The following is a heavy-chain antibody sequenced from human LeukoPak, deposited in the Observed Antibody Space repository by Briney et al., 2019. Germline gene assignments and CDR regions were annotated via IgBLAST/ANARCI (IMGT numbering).Heavy chain of an antibody. V-gene: IGHV4-38-2*02. CDR2: IYHSGST. Sequence: SETLSLTCTVSGYSISSGYYWGWIRQPPGKGLEWIGSIYHSGSTYYNPSLKSRVTISVDTSKNQFSLKLSSVTAADTAVYYCAQVTMVRGGPHYFDYWGQGTLVTVSS. CDR3: AQVTMVRGGPHYFDY. J-gene: IGHJ4*02. CDR1: GYSISSGYY. D-gene: IGHD3-10*01.